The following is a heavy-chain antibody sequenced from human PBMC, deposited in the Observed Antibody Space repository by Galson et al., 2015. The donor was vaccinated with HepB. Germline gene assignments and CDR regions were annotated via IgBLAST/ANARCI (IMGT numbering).Heavy chain of an antibody. J-gene: IGHJ4*02. CDR1: GYTLTNYH. V-gene: IGHV1-46*01. CDR3: ARETPDTYYFDY. CDR2: IFAGGGSN. D-gene: IGHD2-15*01. Sequence: SVKVSCKASGYTLTNYHFHWVRQAPGQGPEWMGKIFAGGGSNRYAERFQGRVTLTRDPSTSTIYMEVSSLRSDDTAVYYCARETPDTYYFDYWGQGTLVTVSS.